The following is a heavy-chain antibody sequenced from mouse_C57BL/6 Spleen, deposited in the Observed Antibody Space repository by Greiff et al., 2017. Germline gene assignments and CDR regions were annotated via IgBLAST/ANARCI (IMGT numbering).Heavy chain of an antibody. CDR1: GYAFSSSW. CDR2: IHPGDGDT. J-gene: IGHJ2*01. V-gene: IGHV1-82*01. Sequence: QVQLKESGPELVKPGASVKISCKASGYAFSSSWMNWVKQRPGKGLEWIGRIHPGDGDTNYNGKFKGKATLTADKSSSTAYMHLSSLTSEDSAVYDVARSGGLWPFDYWGQGTTLTVSS. D-gene: IGHD1-1*02. CDR3: ARSGGLWPFDY.